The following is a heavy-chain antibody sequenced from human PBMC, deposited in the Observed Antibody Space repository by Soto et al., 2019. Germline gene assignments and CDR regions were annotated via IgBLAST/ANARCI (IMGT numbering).Heavy chain of an antibody. CDR2: IINSGGTT. CDR3: ANSGQQLVGRLYYFDS. CDR1: GFTFSSYA. V-gene: IGHV3-23*01. J-gene: IGHJ4*02. Sequence: EVQLLESGGGLVQPGGSLRLSCAASGFTFSSYAMSWVRQAPGKGLEWVSSIINSGGTTYYADSVKGRFTISRDNSKNTVFLQMNRLRAEDTAVYYCANSGQQLVGRLYYFDSWGQGTLVTVSS. D-gene: IGHD6-13*01.